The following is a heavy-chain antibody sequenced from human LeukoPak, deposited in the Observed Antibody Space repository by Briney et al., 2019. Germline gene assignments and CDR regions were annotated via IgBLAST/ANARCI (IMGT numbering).Heavy chain of an antibody. CDR1: GFIFSDYG. J-gene: IGHJ4*02. D-gene: IGHD6-13*01. CDR3: VSSTFARDSSWRCGY. V-gene: IGHV3-33*01. Sequence: GGSLRLSCAASGFIFSDYGMQWVRQAPGKGLEWVAVICNDGRNKYYADSVKGRFTISRDNSKNTLYLQMNSLGAEDTAVYYCVSSTFARDSSWRCGYWGQGTLVIVSS. CDR2: ICNDGRNK.